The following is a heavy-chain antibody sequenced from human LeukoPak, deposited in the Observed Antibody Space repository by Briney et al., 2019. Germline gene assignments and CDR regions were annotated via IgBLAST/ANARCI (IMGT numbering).Heavy chain of an antibody. CDR2: INHSGST. Sequence: PGGSLRLSCAASGFTFSSYSMNWFRQAPGKGLEWIGEINHSGSTNYNPSLKSRVTISVDTSKNQFSLKLSSVTAADTAVYYCRGGSYRTAFDYWGQGTLVTVSS. D-gene: IGHD1-26*01. J-gene: IGHJ4*02. CDR3: RGGSYRTAFDY. V-gene: IGHV4-34*08. CDR1: GFTFSSYS.